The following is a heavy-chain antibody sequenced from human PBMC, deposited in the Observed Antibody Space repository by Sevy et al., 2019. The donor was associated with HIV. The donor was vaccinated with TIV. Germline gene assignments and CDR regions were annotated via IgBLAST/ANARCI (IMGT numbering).Heavy chain of an antibody. D-gene: IGHD3-22*01. J-gene: IGHJ4*02. Sequence: GGSRRLSCAASGFTFSSYGMHWVRQAPGKGLEWVAVIWYDGSNKYYADSVKGRFTISRDNSKNTLYLQMNSLRAEDTAVYYCAKEKAEPTYYYDSSGGGEFDYWGQGTLVTVSS. CDR1: GFTFSSYG. V-gene: IGHV3-33*06. CDR2: IWYDGSNK. CDR3: AKEKAEPTYYYDSSGGGEFDY.